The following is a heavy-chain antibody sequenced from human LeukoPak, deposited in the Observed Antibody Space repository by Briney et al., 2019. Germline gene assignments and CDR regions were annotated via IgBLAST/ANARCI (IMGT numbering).Heavy chain of an antibody. D-gene: IGHD1-1*01. V-gene: IGHV3-74*01. CDR2: INEDGSTT. CDR3: ARVNINNWHSCDY. J-gene: IGHJ4*02. Sequence: GGSLRLSCAASGFTFSSNWMHWVRQAPGKGLVWVSRINEDGSTTNYADSVKGRSTIFRDNAKNTLYLQMNSLRAEDTAVYYCARVNINNWHSCDYWGQGTLVTVSS. CDR1: GFTFSSNW.